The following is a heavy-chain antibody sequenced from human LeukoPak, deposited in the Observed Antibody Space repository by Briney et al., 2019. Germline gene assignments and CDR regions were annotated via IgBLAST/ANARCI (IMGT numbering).Heavy chain of an antibody. CDR3: ARVADGWYGYYYYYMDV. CDR2: ISSSSSYI. CDR1: GFTFSSYS. D-gene: IGHD6-19*01. Sequence: GGSLRLSCAASGFTFSSYSMNWVRQAPGKGLEWVSSISSSSSYIYYADSVKGRFTISRDNAKNSLYLQMNSLRAEDTAVYYCARVADGWYGYYYYYMDVRGKGTTVTVSS. J-gene: IGHJ6*03. V-gene: IGHV3-21*01.